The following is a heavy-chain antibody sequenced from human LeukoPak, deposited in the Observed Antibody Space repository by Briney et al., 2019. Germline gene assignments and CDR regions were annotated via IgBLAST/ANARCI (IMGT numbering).Heavy chain of an antibody. CDR2: INPRGTST. V-gene: IGHV1-46*01. D-gene: IGHD4-23*01. CDR1: GYSFISHY. Sequence: ASVKVSCKASGYSFISHYMHWVRQAPGRGLEWMGLINPRGTSTIYAEKFQGRIIMTRDMSTTTDYMELSSLKSDDTAVYYCARDNSIHERGWWFDPWGQGTLVTVSS. CDR3: ARDNSIHERGWWFDP. J-gene: IGHJ5*02.